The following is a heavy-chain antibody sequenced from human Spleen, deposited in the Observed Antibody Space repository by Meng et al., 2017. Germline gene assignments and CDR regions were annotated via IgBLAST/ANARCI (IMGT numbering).Heavy chain of an antibody. J-gene: IGHJ6*02. V-gene: IGHV1-18*01. D-gene: IGHD3-10*01. CDR2: ISAYNGNT. Sequence: ASVKVSCKASGYTFTSYGISWVRQAPGQGLEWMGWISAYNGNTNYAQKLQGRVTMTTDTSTSTAYMDLRSLRSDDTAVYYCARDPSGSGSYKTFFLPSYYYYGMDVWGQGTTVTVSS. CDR3: ARDPSGSGSYKTFFLPSYYYYGMDV. CDR1: GYTFTSYG.